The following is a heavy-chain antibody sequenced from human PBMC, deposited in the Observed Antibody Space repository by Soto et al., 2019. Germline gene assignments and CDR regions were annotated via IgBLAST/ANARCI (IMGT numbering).Heavy chain of an antibody. V-gene: IGHV4-59*01. D-gene: IGHD6-19*01. Sequence: SETLSLTFTVSGGSISSYYWSSIRQPPGKGLEWIGYIYYSGSTNNNPSLKSRVTISVDTSKNQFSLKLNSVTAADKAVYYCARVHGSGWFMGYYFDYWGQGTLVTISS. CDR1: GGSISSYY. CDR2: IYYSGST. CDR3: ARVHGSGWFMGYYFDY. J-gene: IGHJ4*02.